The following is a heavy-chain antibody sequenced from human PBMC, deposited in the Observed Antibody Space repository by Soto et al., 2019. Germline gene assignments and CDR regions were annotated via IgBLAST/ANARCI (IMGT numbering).Heavy chain of an antibody. V-gene: IGHV1-69*02. CDR3: ARNKQVVTATPLDY. CDR1: GGTFSSYT. CDR2: IIPILGIA. J-gene: IGHJ4*02. D-gene: IGHD2-21*02. Sequence: QVQLVQSGAEVKKPGSSVKVSCKASGGTFSSYTISWVRQAPGQGLEWMGRIIPILGIANYAQKFQGRVTXXAXKXXSTAYMELSSLRSEDTAVYYCARNKQVVTATPLDYWGQGTLVTVSS.